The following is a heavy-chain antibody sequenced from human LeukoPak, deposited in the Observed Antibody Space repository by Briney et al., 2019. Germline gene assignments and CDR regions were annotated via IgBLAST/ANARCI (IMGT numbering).Heavy chain of an antibody. CDR1: GGSFSGYY. CDR3: AREGGYCSSTSCYNGLGAFDI. J-gene: IGHJ3*02. CDR2: ISHSGST. V-gene: IGHV4-34*01. Sequence: SEILSLTCAVYGGSFSGYYWSWIRQPPGKGLEWIGEISHSGSTNYNPSLKSRVTISVDTSKNQFSLKLSSVTAADTAVYYCAREGGYCSSTSCYNGLGAFDIWGQGTMVTVSS. D-gene: IGHD2-2*02.